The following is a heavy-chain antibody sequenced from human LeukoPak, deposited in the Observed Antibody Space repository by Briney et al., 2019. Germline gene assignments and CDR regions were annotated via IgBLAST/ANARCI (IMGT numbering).Heavy chain of an antibody. J-gene: IGHJ4*02. V-gene: IGHV3-7*01. CDR1: GFTFSSYW. Sequence: PGGSLRLSCTASGFTFSSYWMSWVRQAPGKGLEWVANIKQDGSEKYYVDSVKGRFTISRDNAKNSLYLQMNSLRAEDTAVYYCARDRDSSGWSKFDYWGQGTLVTVSS. D-gene: IGHD6-19*01. CDR2: IKQDGSEK. CDR3: ARDRDSSGWSKFDY.